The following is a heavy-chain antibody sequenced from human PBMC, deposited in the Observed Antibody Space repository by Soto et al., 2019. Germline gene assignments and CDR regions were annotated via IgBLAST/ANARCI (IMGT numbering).Heavy chain of an antibody. D-gene: IGHD3-10*01. Sequence: QVQLVQSGAEVKKPGASVKVSCKASGYTFTSYDINWVRQATGQGLEWMGWMNPNSGNTGYAQKFQGRVTMTRNTSISTAYMELSSVRSEDTAVYYCARGRVEYYYGAAMFDPWGQGTLVTVSS. V-gene: IGHV1-8*01. J-gene: IGHJ5*02. CDR1: GYTFTSYD. CDR2: MNPNSGNT. CDR3: ARGRVEYYYGAAMFDP.